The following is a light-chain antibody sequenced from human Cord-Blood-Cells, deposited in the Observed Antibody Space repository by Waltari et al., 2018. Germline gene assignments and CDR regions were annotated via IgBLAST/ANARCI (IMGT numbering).Light chain of an antibody. Sequence: QSALTQPASVSGSPGQSITICCTGTSSDVGGYNYVSWYQQHPGKAPKLRIYDVSNRPPGVSIRFSGSKSGNTASRTISGLQAEDEADYYCSSYTSSSTYVFGTENKVTVL. CDR1: SSDVGGYNY. CDR3: SSYTSSSTYV. V-gene: IGLV2-14*01. J-gene: IGLJ1*01. CDR2: DVS.